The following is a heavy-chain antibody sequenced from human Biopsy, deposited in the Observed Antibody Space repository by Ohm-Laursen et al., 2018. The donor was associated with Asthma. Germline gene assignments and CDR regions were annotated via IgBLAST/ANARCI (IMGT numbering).Heavy chain of an antibody. D-gene: IGHD2-21*02. CDR3: ASYEVVTSILPLDV. CDR2: ISYDGSNK. J-gene: IGHJ6*02. V-gene: IGHV3-30*03. CDR1: GFTFSRYG. Sequence: SLRLSCAASGFTFSRYGMHWVRQAPGKGLEWVAVISYDGSNKYHGDSVQGRFTISRDNSKNTLYLQMNSLRAEDTAVYYCASYEVVTSILPLDVWGQGTTVTVSS.